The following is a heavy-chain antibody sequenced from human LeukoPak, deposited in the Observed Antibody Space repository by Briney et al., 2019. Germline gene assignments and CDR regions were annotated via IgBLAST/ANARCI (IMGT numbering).Heavy chain of an antibody. V-gene: IGHV1-18*01. Sequence: ASVKVSCKASGYDFSRFGISWVRQAPGQGLEFMGWISVSTGNTNYAQKLQGRVTITTDTSTDTAYMELRSLSSDDTALYFCVREVGSTRVEFAFWGQGTLVTVSS. CDR2: ISVSTGNT. D-gene: IGHD1-26*01. CDR3: VREVGSTRVEFAF. J-gene: IGHJ4*02. CDR1: GYDFSRFG.